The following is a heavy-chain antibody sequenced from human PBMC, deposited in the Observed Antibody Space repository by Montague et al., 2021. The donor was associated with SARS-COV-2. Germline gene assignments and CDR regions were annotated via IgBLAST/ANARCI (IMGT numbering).Heavy chain of an antibody. V-gene: IGHV4-39*01. CDR3: ARQHVLRYFDWLPKTGWFDP. CDR1: GGSISSSSYY. D-gene: IGHD3-9*01. CDR2: IYYSGST. J-gene: IGHJ5*02. Sequence: SETLSLTCTVSGGSISSSSYYWGWIRQPPGKGLEWIGSIYYSGSTYYNPSLKSRVTISGATSKNQFSLKLSSVTAADPAVYYCARQHVLRYFDWLPKTGWFDPWGQGTLVTVSS.